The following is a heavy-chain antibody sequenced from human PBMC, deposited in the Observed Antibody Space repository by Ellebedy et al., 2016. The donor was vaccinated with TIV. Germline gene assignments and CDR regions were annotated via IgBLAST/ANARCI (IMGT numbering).Heavy chain of an antibody. J-gene: IGHJ5*02. CDR3: TREVDCSGGSCNPNWFDP. V-gene: IGHV3-15*01. CDR1: GFTFSNAW. D-gene: IGHD2-15*01. CDR2: IKSKTDGGTT. Sequence: GESLKISXAASGFTFSNAWMSWVRQAPGKGLEWVGRIKSKTDGGTTDYAAPVKGRFTISRDDSKNTLYLQMNSLKTEDTAVYYCTREVDCSGGSCNPNWFDPWGQGTLVTVSS.